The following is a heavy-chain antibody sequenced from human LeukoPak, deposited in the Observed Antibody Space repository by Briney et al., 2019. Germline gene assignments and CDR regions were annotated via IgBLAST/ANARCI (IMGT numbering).Heavy chain of an antibody. CDR1: GYTFTNYY. CDR3: VPSANYYYFDY. J-gene: IGHJ4*02. V-gene: IGHV1-2*02. Sequence: ASVTVSCTASGYTFTNYYMHWVRQAPGVGFEWMGWINPKSGGTSYPQKFQGRLTMTSDTSISTAYMELSRLRPDDTAVYYCVPSANYYYFDYWGQGTLVTVSS. D-gene: IGHD4/OR15-4a*01. CDR2: INPKSGGT.